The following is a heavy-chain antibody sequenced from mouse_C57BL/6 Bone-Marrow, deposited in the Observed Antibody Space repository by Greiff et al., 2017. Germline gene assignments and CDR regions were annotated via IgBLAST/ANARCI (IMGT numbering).Heavy chain of an antibody. Sequence: VQLQQSGAELVRPGASVTLSCKASGYTFPDYEMHWVKQTPVHGLEWIGAIDPETGGTAYNQKFKGKAILTADKYSSTAYMELRSLTSEDSAVDYCTRGGEAGVIWGQGTSVTVSS. J-gene: IGHJ4*01. CDR1: GYTFPDYE. CDR2: IDPETGGT. V-gene: IGHV1-15*01. CDR3: TRGGEAGVI. D-gene: IGHD2-13*01.